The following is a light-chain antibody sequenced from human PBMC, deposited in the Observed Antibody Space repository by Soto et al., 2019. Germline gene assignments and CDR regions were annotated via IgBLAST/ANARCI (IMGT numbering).Light chain of an antibody. CDR2: AAS. CDR3: QQYNGYSTWT. V-gene: IGKV1-9*01. Sequence: IQLTQSPSSLSASVGDRVTITCRASQGISNFLAWYKQKPGKAPKLLIYAASTLQRGVPSRFSGSGSGTEFTLTISSLQPDDFATYYCQQYNGYSTWTFGQGTKVDIK. J-gene: IGKJ1*01. CDR1: QGISNF.